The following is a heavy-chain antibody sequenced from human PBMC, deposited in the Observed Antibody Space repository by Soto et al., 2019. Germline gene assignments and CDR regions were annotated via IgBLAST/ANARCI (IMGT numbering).Heavy chain of an antibody. J-gene: IGHJ4*02. CDR2: IIPILGIA. D-gene: IGHD4-17*01. V-gene: IGHV1-69*08. Sequence: QVQLVQSGAEVKKPGSSVKVSCKASGGTFSSYTISWVRQAPGQGLEWMGRIIPILGIANYAQKCQGRVTITADKSTSTAYMELSSLRSEDTAVYYCARDPYGDGTFDYWGQGTLVTVSS. CDR1: GGTFSSYT. CDR3: ARDPYGDGTFDY.